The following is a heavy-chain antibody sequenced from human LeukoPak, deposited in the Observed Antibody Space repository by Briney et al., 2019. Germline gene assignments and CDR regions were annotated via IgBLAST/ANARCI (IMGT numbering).Heavy chain of an antibody. J-gene: IGHJ3*02. D-gene: IGHD3-9*01. CDR3: AKIQGLRSFDWLSGAFDI. V-gene: IGHV3-30*18. CDR2: ISYDGSER. CDR1: GFTFSSYG. Sequence: PGGSLRLSCAASGFTFSSYGIHWVRQAPGKGLESVAAISYDGSERYSADSVKGRFTISRDNSENTLYLQMDSLRAEDTAVCYCAKIQGLRSFDWLSGAFDIWGQGTMVTVSS.